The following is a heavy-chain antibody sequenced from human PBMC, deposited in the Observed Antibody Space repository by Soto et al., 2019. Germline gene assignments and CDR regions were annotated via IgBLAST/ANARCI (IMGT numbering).Heavy chain of an antibody. CDR1: GFSLSTSGVG. CDR2: IYWDDDK. CDR3: AHRLSYCSGGSCYSGFYF. V-gene: IGHV2-5*02. J-gene: IGHJ4*02. Sequence: QITLKESGPTLVKPTQTLTLTCTFSGFSLSTSGVGVGWIRQPPGKALEWLALIYWDDDKRYSPSLKCRLSITKNISIYLVFLTMAFRDLVHTGIYYCAHRLSYCSGGSCYSGFYFWAQGTLVTVSS. D-gene: IGHD2-15*01.